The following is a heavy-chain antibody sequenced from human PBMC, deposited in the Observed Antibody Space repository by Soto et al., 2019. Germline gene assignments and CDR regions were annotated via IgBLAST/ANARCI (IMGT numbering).Heavy chain of an antibody. CDR2: IIPILGIA. J-gene: IGHJ6*03. Sequence: QVQLVQSGAEVKKPGSSVKVSCKASGGTFSSYTISWVRQAPGQGLEWMGRIIPILGIANYAQKFQGRVTITADKSTSTAYMELSSLRSEDTAVYYCARNPNSGYDYYYYYYMDVWGKGTTVTVSS. D-gene: IGHD5-12*01. CDR1: GGTFSSYT. V-gene: IGHV1-69*02. CDR3: ARNPNSGYDYYYYYYMDV.